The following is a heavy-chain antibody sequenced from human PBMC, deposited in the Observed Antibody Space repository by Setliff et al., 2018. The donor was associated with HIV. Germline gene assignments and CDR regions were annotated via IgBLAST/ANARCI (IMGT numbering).Heavy chain of an antibody. D-gene: IGHD1-26*01. Sequence: GASVKVSCKASGGTFSSYAISWVRQAPGQGLEWMGGIIPIFGTANYAQKFQGRVTITADESTNTAYMELSSLRSEDTAVYYCASGSHGEGATDYWGLGTLVTVPQ. J-gene: IGHJ4*02. V-gene: IGHV1-69*13. CDR3: ASGSHGEGATDY. CDR1: GGTFSSYA. CDR2: IIPIFGTA.